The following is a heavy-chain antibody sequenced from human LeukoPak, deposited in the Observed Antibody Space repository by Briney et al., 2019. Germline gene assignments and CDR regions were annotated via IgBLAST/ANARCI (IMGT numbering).Heavy chain of an antibody. J-gene: IGHJ4*02. V-gene: IGHV3-7*01. CDR2: IKEDGSEK. CDR3: AQEGN. CDR1: GFSFTANW. Sequence: GGSLRLSCVASGFSFTANWMSWVRQAPGKGPEWVASIKEDGSEKYYGDSVGGRFTISRDNAKNSLYLQMNSLRVEDTAVYYCAQEGNWGRGTLVTVSS.